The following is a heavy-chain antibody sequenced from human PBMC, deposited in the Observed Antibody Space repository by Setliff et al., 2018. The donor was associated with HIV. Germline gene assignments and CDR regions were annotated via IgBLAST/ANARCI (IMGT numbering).Heavy chain of an antibody. J-gene: IGHJ4*02. D-gene: IGHD3-9*01. CDR1: GGSTSSQY. CDR3: ARLGGILTGTPVIDY. Sequence: SETLSLTCTVSGGSTSSQYWSWVRQSPGKGLEWIGYIFYSATDYNPSLKSRVTMSIDTSKNQFSLNLRSVTAADTAVYYCARLGGILTGTPVIDYWGQGTLVTVSS. CDR2: IFYSAT. V-gene: IGHV4-59*11.